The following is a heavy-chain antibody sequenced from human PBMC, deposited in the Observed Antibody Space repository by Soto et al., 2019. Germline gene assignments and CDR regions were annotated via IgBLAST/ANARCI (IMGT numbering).Heavy chain of an antibody. Sequence: ASVKVSCQASGGTFSSYAISWVRQAPGQGLEWMGGIIPIFDTADYAQKFQGRVTITADESTNTAYMELSSLRSEDTAVYYCAGHSSGVPGYYYGMDVWGQGTTVTVSS. V-gene: IGHV1-69*13. D-gene: IGHD3-22*01. CDR3: AGHSSGVPGYYYGMDV. CDR2: IIPIFDTA. CDR1: GGTFSSYA. J-gene: IGHJ6*02.